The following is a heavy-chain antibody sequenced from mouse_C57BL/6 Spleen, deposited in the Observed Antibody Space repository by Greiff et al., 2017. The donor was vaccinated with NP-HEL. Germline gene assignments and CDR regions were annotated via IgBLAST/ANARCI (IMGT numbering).Heavy chain of an antibody. CDR1: GFNIKDDY. CDR2: IDPENGDT. J-gene: IGHJ1*03. V-gene: IGHV14-4*01. D-gene: IGHD1-1*01. Sequence: EVKLQESGAELVRPGASVKLSCTASGFNIKDDYMHWVKQRPEQGLEWIGWIDPENGDTEYASKFQGKATITADTSSNTAYLQLSSLTSEDTAVYYCTTAEGYYGSHWYFDVWGTGTTVTVSS. CDR3: TTAEGYYGSHWYFDV.